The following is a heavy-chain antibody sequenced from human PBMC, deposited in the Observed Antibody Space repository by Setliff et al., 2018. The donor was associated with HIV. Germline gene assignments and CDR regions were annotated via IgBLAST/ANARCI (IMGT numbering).Heavy chain of an antibody. CDR2: IYYSGST. CDR1: DDSFSSHF. Sequence: PSETLSLTCSVSDDSFSSHFWSWIRQPPGKGLEYIGYIYYSGSTNYNPSLKSRVTISIDMSKNTLYLQMNSLRVEDTAVYYCARDQREPGSGYSAFYEDHYYYYMDVWGKGTTVTVSS. V-gene: IGHV4-59*11. D-gene: IGHD3-22*01. CDR3: ARDQREPGSGYSAFYEDHYYYYMDV. J-gene: IGHJ6*03.